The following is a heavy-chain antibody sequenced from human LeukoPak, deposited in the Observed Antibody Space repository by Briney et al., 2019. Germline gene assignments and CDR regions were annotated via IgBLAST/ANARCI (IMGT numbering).Heavy chain of an antibody. Sequence: ASVKVSCKASGYTFTSYDINWVRQATGQGLEWMGWMNPNSANTGYAQKFQGRVTMTRNTSISTAYMELSSLRSEDTAVYYCARGLRLRRVPAARGDYYFDYWGQGTLVTVSS. J-gene: IGHJ4*02. V-gene: IGHV1-8*01. CDR1: GYTFTSYD. CDR2: MNPNSANT. CDR3: ARGLRLRRVPAARGDYYFDY. D-gene: IGHD2-2*01.